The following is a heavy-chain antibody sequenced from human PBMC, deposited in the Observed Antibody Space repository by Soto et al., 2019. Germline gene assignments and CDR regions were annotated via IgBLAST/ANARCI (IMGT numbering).Heavy chain of an antibody. CDR3: ARVPDY. CDR1: GGSISSGGYS. Sequence: PSETLSLTCAVSGGSISSGGYSWSWIRQPPGKGLEWIGYIYHSGSTYYNPSLKSRVTISVDRSKNQFSLKLSSVTAADTAVYYCARVPDYWCQGTLMTVSS. J-gene: IGHJ4*02. D-gene: IGHD2-2*01. V-gene: IGHV4-30-2*01. CDR2: IYHSGST.